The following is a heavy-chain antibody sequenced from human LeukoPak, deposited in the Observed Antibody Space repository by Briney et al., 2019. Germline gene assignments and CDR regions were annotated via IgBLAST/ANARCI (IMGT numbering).Heavy chain of an antibody. J-gene: IGHJ4*02. CDR2: ISGSGHNT. CDR3: AKDQVGVHYN. Sequence: PGGSLRVSCAASGFTFSSYAMSWVRQAPGKGLEWVSAISGSGHNTYYADSVKGRFTISRDNSQNTLYLQMNSPRAEDTAVYYCAKDQVGVHYNWGQGTLVTVSS. CDR1: GFTFSSYA. D-gene: IGHD1-26*01. V-gene: IGHV3-23*01.